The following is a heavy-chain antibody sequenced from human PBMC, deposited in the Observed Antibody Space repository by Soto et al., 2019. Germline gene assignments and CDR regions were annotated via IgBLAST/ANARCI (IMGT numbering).Heavy chain of an antibody. D-gene: IGHD3-10*01. J-gene: IGHJ6*02. CDR2: IYYSGST. CDR1: GGSISSYY. CDR3: ARVLSDGFPNNYYYGMDV. V-gene: IGHV4-59*01. Sequence: SETLSLTCTVSGGSISSYYWSWIRQPPGKGLEWIGYIYYSGSTNYNPSLKSRVTISVDTSKNQFSLKLSSVTAADTAVYYCARVLSDGFPNNYYYGMDVWGQGTTVTVSS.